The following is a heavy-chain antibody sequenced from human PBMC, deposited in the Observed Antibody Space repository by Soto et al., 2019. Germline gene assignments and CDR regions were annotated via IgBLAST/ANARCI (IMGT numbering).Heavy chain of an antibody. D-gene: IGHD1-26*01. Sequence: EVQLVESGGGLVQPGGSLRVSCIDSGFTFRDYAFNWVRQAPGKGLEWVSYISVGGGSIFYADSVKGRFTISRDDARNSVYLQMNTLRHEDTAGYHCVRDHSWAFDIRCQGTVVTVSS. V-gene: IGHV3-48*02. CDR3: VRDHSWAFDI. CDR2: ISVGGGSI. CDR1: GFTFRDYA. J-gene: IGHJ3*02.